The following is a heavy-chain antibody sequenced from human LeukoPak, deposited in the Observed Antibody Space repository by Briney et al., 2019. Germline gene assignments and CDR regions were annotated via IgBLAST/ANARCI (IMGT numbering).Heavy chain of an antibody. CDR3: VRDSTYAFDN. J-gene: IGHJ4*02. Sequence: GGSLRLSCAASGFTFNNFWMNWVRQAPGKGLEWVANIKEDGSEKYYVDSVKGRFTISRDNAKNSLYLEMNSLRAEDTAVYYCVRDSTYAFDNWGQGTLVTVSS. CDR1: GFTFNNFW. V-gene: IGHV3-7*01. CDR2: IKEDGSEK.